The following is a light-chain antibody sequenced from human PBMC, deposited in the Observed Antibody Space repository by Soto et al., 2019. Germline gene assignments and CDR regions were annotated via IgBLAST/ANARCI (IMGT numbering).Light chain of an antibody. CDR2: GPA. CDR3: QQRVNRVT. CDR1: ESVLDY. J-gene: IGKJ4*01. Sequence: EIVLTQSPATLSSYPGERANLSCRASESVLDYLAWFQQRPGQSPRLLIYGPATRATGIPGRFRGSGSGTEFTLTISSLESEDFAVYYCQQRVNRVTFGGGTKVDIK. V-gene: IGKV3-11*01.